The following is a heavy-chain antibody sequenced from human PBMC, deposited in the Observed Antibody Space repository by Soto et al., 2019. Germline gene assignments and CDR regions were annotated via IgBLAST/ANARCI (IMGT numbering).Heavy chain of an antibody. CDR3: ARDPNRGNDYGDNYYYYGMDV. V-gene: IGHV3-33*01. CDR2: IWYDGSNK. J-gene: IGHJ6*02. D-gene: IGHD4-17*01. CDR1: GFTFSSYG. Sequence: GGSLRLSCAASGFTFSSYGMHWVRQAPGKGLEWVAVIWYDGSNKYYADSVKGRFTISRDNSKNTLYLQMNSLRAEDTAVYYCARDPNRGNDYGDNYYYYGMDVWGQGTTVTVSS.